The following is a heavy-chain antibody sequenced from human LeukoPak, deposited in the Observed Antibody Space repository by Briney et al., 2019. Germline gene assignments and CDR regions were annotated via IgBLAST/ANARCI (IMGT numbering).Heavy chain of an antibody. D-gene: IGHD3-16*01. CDR3: ARSESVWGRQGFFDS. Sequence: SETLSLTCAVYGGSFPGFYWSWIRQPPGKGLEWIGEINPSGSLNYNPSLKSRLTISVDTSKNQFSLKLNSVTAADTAVYYCARSESVWGRQGFFDSWGQGTLVTISS. J-gene: IGHJ4*02. CDR2: INPSGSL. CDR1: GGSFPGFY. V-gene: IGHV4-34*01.